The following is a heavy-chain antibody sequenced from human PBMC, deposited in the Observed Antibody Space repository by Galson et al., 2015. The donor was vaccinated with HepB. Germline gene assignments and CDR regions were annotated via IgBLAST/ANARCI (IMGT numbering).Heavy chain of an antibody. CDR1: GYRFATYA. Sequence: SVKVSCKASGYRFATYAMHWVRQAPGQSLEWMGWTNVGNGRTRYSQKFQGRVTITRDISAGTVYMELNSLRREDTAVHYCARAGGYCAGGDCFYYLEYWGQGTVVTVSS. D-gene: IGHD2-8*02. V-gene: IGHV1-3*01. J-gene: IGHJ4*02. CDR3: ARAGGYCAGGDCFYYLEY. CDR2: TNVGNGRT.